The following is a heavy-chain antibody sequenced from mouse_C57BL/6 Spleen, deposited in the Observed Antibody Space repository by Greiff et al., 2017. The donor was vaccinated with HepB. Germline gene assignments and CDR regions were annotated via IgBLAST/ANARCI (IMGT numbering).Heavy chain of an antibody. J-gene: IGHJ2*01. CDR1: GFNIKDDY. V-gene: IGHV14-4*01. Sequence: VQLKESGAELVRPGASVKLSCTASGFNIKDDYMHWVKQRPEQGLEWIGWIDPENGDTEYASKFQGKATITADTSSNTAYLQLSSLTSEDTAVYYCTSFYYDYDVLFDYWGQGTTLTVSS. D-gene: IGHD2-4*01. CDR3: TSFYYDYDVLFDY. CDR2: IDPENGDT.